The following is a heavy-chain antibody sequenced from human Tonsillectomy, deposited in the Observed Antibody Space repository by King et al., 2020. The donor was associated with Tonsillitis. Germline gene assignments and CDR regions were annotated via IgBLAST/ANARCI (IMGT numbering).Heavy chain of an antibody. J-gene: IGHJ6*03. CDR2: ISHTGNT. V-gene: IGHV4-34*01. CDR1: GESFSGYY. CDR3: ARVCPYGRGGHCYSYYYYMDV. Sequence: VQLQQWGAGLLKPSETLSLTCAVYGESFSGYYWGWIRQPPGEGLEWIGEISHTGNTKYNPSLKSRVSISVDTSKNQFSLKVSSVTAADTAVYYCARVCPYGRGGHCYSYYYYMDVWATGTTVTVS. D-gene: IGHD2-15*01.